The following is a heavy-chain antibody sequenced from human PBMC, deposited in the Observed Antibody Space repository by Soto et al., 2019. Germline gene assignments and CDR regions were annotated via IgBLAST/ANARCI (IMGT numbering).Heavy chain of an antibody. D-gene: IGHD7-27*01. Sequence: QLQLQESGPGLVKPSETLSLTCTVSGGSISSYYWGWIRRPPGKGLEWIGSIYYSGSTYYNPSLKSRVPISVDTSKNQFSLKLSSVTAADPAVYYCARRWGYSFDYWGQGTLVTVSS. CDR1: GGSISSYY. J-gene: IGHJ4*02. CDR3: ARRWGYSFDY. CDR2: IYYSGST. V-gene: IGHV4-39*01.